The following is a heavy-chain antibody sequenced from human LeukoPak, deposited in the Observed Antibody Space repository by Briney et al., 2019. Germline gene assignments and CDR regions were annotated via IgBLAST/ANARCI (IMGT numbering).Heavy chain of an antibody. V-gene: IGHV3-7*01. CDR2: MDPTGSQK. D-gene: IGHD1-1*01. J-gene: IGHJ4*02. Sequence: GGSLTLSCADSQFTFNGSWMNWVRQPPGKGLEWVANMDPTGSQKRHVDSVRGRFTISKDNPGASLYLDMHSLRAEDTAIYYCAIWTSGNYWGQGTLVTVSS. CDR3: AIWTSGNY. CDR1: QFTFNGSW.